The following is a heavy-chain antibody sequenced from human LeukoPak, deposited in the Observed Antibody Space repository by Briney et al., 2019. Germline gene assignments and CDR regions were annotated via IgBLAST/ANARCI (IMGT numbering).Heavy chain of an antibody. V-gene: IGHV5-51*01. CDR1: GYSFTTYW. D-gene: IGHD2-2*01. CDR3: ARHPSPYCSSTSCYRYGMDV. CDR2: IYPGDSDI. Sequence: GEALKISCKGSGYSFTTYWIGWGRQMPGKGLEWMGIIYPGDSDIRYSPSFQGQVTISADKSISTAYLQWSSLKASDTAMYYCARHPSPYCSSTSCYRYGMDVWGQGTTVTVSS. J-gene: IGHJ6*02.